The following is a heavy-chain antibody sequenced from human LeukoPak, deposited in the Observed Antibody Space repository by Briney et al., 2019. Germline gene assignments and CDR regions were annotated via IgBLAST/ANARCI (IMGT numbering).Heavy chain of an antibody. Sequence: ASVKVSCKASGYTFTSYGISWVRQAPGQGLEWMGWISAYNGNTNYAQKLQGRVTMTTDTSTSTAYMELRSLRSDDTAVYYCAKADSITMVWGVLMFDYWGQGTLVTVSS. CDR2: ISAYNGNT. V-gene: IGHV1-18*01. D-gene: IGHD3-10*01. J-gene: IGHJ4*02. CDR3: AKADSITMVWGVLMFDY. CDR1: GYTFTSYG.